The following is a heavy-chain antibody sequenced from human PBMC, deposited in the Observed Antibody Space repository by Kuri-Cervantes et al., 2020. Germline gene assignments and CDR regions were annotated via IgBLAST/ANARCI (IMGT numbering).Heavy chain of an antibody. CDR2: IYYSGST. D-gene: IGHD3-22*01. CDR1: GGSISSSSYY. CDR3: ARGLLFRDDSSGYYRPEGSPKVYYYYYYGMDV. Sequence: SETLSLTCTVSGGSISSSSYYWGWIRQPPGKGLEWIGSIYYSGSTNYNPSLKSRVTISVDTSKNQFSLKLSSVTAADTAVYYCARGLLFRDDSSGYYRPEGSPKVYYYYYYGMDVWGQGTTVTVSS. J-gene: IGHJ6*02. V-gene: IGHV4-39*07.